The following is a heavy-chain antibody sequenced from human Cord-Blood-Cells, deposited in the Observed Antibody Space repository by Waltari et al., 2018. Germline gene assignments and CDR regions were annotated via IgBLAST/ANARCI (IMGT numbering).Heavy chain of an antibody. Sequence: QLQLQESGPGLVKPSETLSLTCTVSGGSISSSSYYWGWIRQPPGKGLEWIGSIYYSGSTYYDPTLKSRDTISVVTSKIQFSLRLSAVTVADTAVYYCARQNLVRGVIRGFDYWGQGTLVTVSS. CDR2: IYYSGST. D-gene: IGHD3-10*01. J-gene: IGHJ4*02. CDR1: GGSISSSSYY. V-gene: IGHV4-39*01. CDR3: ARQNLVRGVIRGFDY.